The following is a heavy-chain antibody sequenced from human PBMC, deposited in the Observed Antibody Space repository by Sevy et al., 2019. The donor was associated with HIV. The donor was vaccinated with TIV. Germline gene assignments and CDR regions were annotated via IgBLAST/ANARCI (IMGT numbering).Heavy chain of an antibody. V-gene: IGHV4-4*07. D-gene: IGHD1-7*01. CDR1: GDSISSYY. CDR2: IYPSGST. CDR3: ARDIRNYYDYYYMYV. Sequence: SETLSLTCTVSGDSISSYYWSWIRQPAGKGLEWIGRIYPSGSTNYNPSLKSRVTMSLDTSKNQFSLKLSSLTAADTAVYYCARDIRNYYDYYYMYVWGKGTTVTVSS. J-gene: IGHJ6*03.